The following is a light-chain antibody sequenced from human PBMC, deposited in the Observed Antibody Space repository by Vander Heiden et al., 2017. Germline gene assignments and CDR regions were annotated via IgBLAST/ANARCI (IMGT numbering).Light chain of an antibody. J-gene: IGKJ2*01. V-gene: IGKV1-12*01. CDR2: AAT. Sequence: DIQLSQSPSSVSAAVRDRVTSTCRASQGISTWLAWYQPKPGKAPKLLIYAATALQSRATSRFSGSGSETDFTLTISSVQPEEFASYYCQQDNSAQYTFGQGTKLEIK. CDR3: QQDNSAQYT. CDR1: QGISTW.